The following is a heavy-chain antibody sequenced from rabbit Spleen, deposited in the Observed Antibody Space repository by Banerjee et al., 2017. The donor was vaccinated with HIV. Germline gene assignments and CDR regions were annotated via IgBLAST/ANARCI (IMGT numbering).Heavy chain of an antibody. D-gene: IGHD4-1*01. CDR2: IYPDYDST. V-gene: IGHV1S7*01. Sequence: QLEESAGGLVQPGGSLKLSCKASGFTLSSYYMNWVRQAPGKGLEWIAYIYPDYDSTDYASWVNGRFTISFDNAQNTVFLQMTSLTAADTATYFCTRVSETSGWGEDLWGPGTLVTVS. J-gene: IGHJ4*01. CDR3: TRVSETSGWGEDL. CDR1: GFTLSSYY.